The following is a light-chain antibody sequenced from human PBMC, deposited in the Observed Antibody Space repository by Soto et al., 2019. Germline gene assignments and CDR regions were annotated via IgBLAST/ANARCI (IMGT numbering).Light chain of an antibody. CDR3: QQRSNWPPGT. CDR1: QSVSSY. CDR2: DAS. J-gene: IGKJ3*01. V-gene: IGKV3-11*01. Sequence: ELVLTQSPATLSLSPGERATLSCRASQSVSSYLAWYQQKPGQAPRLLIYDASNRATGIPARFSGSGSGTDFTLTISSLEPEDFAVYYCQQRSNWPPGTFGPGTKVDMK.